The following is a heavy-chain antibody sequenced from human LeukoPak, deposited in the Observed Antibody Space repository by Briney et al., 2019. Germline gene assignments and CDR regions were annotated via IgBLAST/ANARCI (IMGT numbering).Heavy chain of an antibody. Sequence: GGSLRLSCAASGFTFSSYGMHWVRQAPGRGLEWVAVISYDGNNKYYTDSVKGRFTISRDNSKNTLYLQMNSLRAEDTAVYYCAKPSYCGGECYSEHYFDYWGQGTLVTVSS. V-gene: IGHV3-30*18. CDR1: GFTFSSYG. D-gene: IGHD2-21*01. CDR2: ISYDGNNK. J-gene: IGHJ4*02. CDR3: AKPSYCGGECYSEHYFDY.